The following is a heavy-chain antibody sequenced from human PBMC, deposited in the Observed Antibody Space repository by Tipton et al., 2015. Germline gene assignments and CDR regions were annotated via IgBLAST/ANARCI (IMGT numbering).Heavy chain of an antibody. J-gene: IGHJ4*02. V-gene: IGHV4-59*04. D-gene: IGHD1-1*01. CDR3: ARHGAGTTIIDY. Sequence: TLSLTCTVSGGSFSDYYWSWIRQSPGEGLEWIGNIYHSGSTYYNPSLKSRVTISVDTSKNQFSLKLSSVTAADTAVYYCARHGAGTTIIDYWGQGSLVTVSS. CDR1: GGSFSDYY. CDR2: IYHSGST.